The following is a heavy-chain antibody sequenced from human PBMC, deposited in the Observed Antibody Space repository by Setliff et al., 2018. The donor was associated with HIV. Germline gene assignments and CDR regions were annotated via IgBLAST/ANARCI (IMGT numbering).Heavy chain of an antibody. CDR2: VHTDGTST. D-gene: IGHD6-13*01. Sequence: PGGSLRLSCVASGFSFSSYAMSWVRQAPGKGLEWISLVHTDGTSTYYADSVKGRFTISRDNSKNTLYLQMDSLRPEDTGFYYCAKDPFTSSWYGFDYWGQGALVTVSS. CDR3: AKDPFTSSWYGFDY. V-gene: IGHV3-23*03. J-gene: IGHJ4*02. CDR1: GFSFSSYA.